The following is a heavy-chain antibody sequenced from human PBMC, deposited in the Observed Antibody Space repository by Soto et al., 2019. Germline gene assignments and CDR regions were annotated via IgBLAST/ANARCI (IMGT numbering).Heavy chain of an antibody. Sequence: GGSLRLSCAASVFTFSSYAMSWVRQAPGKGLEWVSAISGSGGSTYYADSVKGRFTISRDNSKNTLYLQMNSLRAEDTAVYYCAKVLYYYDSSGYYYDFDYWGQGTLVTVSS. CDR3: AKVLYYYDSSGYYYDFDY. J-gene: IGHJ4*02. CDR1: VFTFSSYA. D-gene: IGHD3-22*01. CDR2: ISGSGGST. V-gene: IGHV3-23*01.